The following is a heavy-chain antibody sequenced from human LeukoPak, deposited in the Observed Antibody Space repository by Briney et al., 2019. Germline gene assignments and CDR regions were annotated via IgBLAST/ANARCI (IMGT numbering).Heavy chain of an antibody. CDR3: ARVTYSSLSIWVTLDAFDI. CDR2: ISYDGSNK. D-gene: IGHD6-6*01. Sequence: GGSLRLSCAASGFTFSSYAMHWVRQAPGKGLEWVAVISYDGSNKYYADSVKGRFTISRDNAKNSLYLQMSSLRAEDTAVYYCARVTYSSLSIWVTLDAFDIWGQGTMVTVSS. J-gene: IGHJ3*02. CDR1: GFTFSSYA. V-gene: IGHV3-30*04.